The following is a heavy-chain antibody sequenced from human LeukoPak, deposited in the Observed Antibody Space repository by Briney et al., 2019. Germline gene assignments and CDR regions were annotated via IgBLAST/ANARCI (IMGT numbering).Heavy chain of an antibody. CDR2: ISGSGGST. CDR3: AELGITMIGGV. J-gene: IGHJ6*04. CDR1: GFTFSDSY. D-gene: IGHD3-10*02. Sequence: PGGSLRLSCAASGFTFSDSYMTWIRQAPGKGLEWVSGISGSGGSTDYADSVKGRFTFSRDNSKNTLYLQMNSLRAEDTAVYYCAELGITMIGGVWGKGTTVTISS. V-gene: IGHV3-23*01.